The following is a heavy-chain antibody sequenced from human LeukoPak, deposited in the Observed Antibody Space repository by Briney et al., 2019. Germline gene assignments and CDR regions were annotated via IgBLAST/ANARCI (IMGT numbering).Heavy chain of an antibody. V-gene: IGHV3-20*04. CDR1: GFTFDDYG. J-gene: IGHJ5*02. CDR3: ARGDSIGWYYGFDP. CDR2: INWNGGST. D-gene: IGHD6-19*01. Sequence: GGSLRLSCAVSGFTFDDYGMSWVRQAPGKGLEWVSGINWNGGSTGYADSVKGRFTISRDNAKNSLHLQMNSLRAEDTALYYCARGDSIGWYYGFDPGGREPWSPSPQ.